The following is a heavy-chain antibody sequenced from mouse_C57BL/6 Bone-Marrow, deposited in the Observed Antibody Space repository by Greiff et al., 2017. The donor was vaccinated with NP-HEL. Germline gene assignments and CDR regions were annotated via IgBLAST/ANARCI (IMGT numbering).Heavy chain of an antibody. V-gene: IGHV1-39*01. J-gene: IGHJ2*01. Sequence: VQLQQSGPELVKPGASVKISCKASGYSFTDYNMNWVKQSNGQSLEWIGVINPHYGTTSYNQKFKGKANLPVAQSSSTAYMQLNSMTSEDYAVYYCARSRSILLPHYFDYWGQGTTLTVSA. CDR2: INPHYGTT. CDR3: ARSRSILLPHYFDY. CDR1: GYSFTDYN. D-gene: IGHD1-1*01.